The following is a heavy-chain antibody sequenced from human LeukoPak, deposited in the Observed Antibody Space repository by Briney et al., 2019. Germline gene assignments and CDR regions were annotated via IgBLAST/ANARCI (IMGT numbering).Heavy chain of an antibody. D-gene: IGHD6-13*01. V-gene: IGHV4-59*01. J-gene: IGHJ4*02. CDR3: ARGGQLVQGGYYFDY. CDR2: IYYSGST. CDR1: GGSISSYY. Sequence: SETLSLTCTVSGGSISSYYWSWTRQPPGKGLEWIGYIYYSGSTNYNPSLKSRVTISVDTSKNQFSLKLSSVTAADTAVYYCARGGQLVQGGYYFDYWGQGTLVTVSS.